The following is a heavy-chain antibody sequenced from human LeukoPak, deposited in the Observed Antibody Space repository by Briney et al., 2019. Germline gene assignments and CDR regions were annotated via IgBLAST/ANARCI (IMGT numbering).Heavy chain of an antibody. CDR2: IIPIFGTA. J-gene: IGHJ4*02. CDR1: GGTFSSYA. Sequence: ASVKVSCKASGGTFSSYAISWVRQAPGQGLEWMGGIIPIFGTANYAQKFQGRVTITADESTSTAYMELSSLRSEGTAVYYCARERRLGYCSSTSCSSRYYFDYWGQGTLVTVSS. CDR3: ARERRLGYCSSTSCSSRYYFDY. V-gene: IGHV1-69*13. D-gene: IGHD2-2*03.